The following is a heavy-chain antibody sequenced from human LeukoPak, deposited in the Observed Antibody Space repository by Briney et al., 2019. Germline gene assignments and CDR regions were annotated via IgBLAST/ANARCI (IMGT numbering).Heavy chain of an antibody. CDR2: IYYGGTT. Sequence: PSETLSLTCTVSGGSISSYYWSWIRQPPGKGLEWIGYIYYGGTTNYNPSLKSRVTILVDTSKNQFSLNLSSVTAADTAVYYCARRGIAAAGYDYWGQGTLVTVSS. J-gene: IGHJ4*02. V-gene: IGHV4-59*08. CDR1: GGSISSYY. D-gene: IGHD6-13*01. CDR3: ARRGIAAAGYDY.